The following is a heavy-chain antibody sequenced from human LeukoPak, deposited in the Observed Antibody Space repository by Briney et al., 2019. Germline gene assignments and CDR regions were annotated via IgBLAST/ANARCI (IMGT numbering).Heavy chain of an antibody. Sequence: SETLSLTCTVSGGSLSSYYWSWIRQPPGKGLEWIGYIYYSGSTNYNPSLKSRVTISVDTSKNQFSLKLSSVTAADTAVYYCARTRYFDWFFDCWGQGTLVTVSS. V-gene: IGHV4-59*01. J-gene: IGHJ4*02. CDR3: ARTRYFDWFFDC. CDR2: IYYSGST. D-gene: IGHD3-9*01. CDR1: GGSLSSYY.